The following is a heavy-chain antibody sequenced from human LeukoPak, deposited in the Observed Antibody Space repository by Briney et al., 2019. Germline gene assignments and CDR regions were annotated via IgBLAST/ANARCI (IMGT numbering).Heavy chain of an antibody. V-gene: IGHV4-4*07. D-gene: IGHD2-21*02. J-gene: IGHJ4*02. Sequence: PSETLSLTCTVSGGSISSYYWSWIRQPAGKGLEWIGRIYTSGSTNYNPSLKSRVTMSVDTSKNQFSLKLSSVTAADTAVYYCARDSLAYCGGDCYTFDYWGQGTLVTVSS. CDR3: ARDSLAYCGGDCYTFDY. CDR2: IYTSGST. CDR1: GGSISSYY.